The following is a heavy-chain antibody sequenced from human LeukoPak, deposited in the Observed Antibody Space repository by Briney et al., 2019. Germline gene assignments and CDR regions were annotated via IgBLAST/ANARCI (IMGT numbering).Heavy chain of an antibody. D-gene: IGHD2-2*01. CDR3: ARDPGRGILLVHAAPGDAFDI. V-gene: IGHV4-30-4*02. Sequence: PSETLSLTCTVSGGSISSGDYYWSWIRQPPGKGLEWIGYIYYSGSTYYNPSLKSRVTISVDTSKNQFSLKLSSVTAAATSVYYCARDPGRGILLVHAAPGDAFDIWGKGTMGTASS. J-gene: IGHJ3*02. CDR1: GGSISSGDYY. CDR2: IYYSGST.